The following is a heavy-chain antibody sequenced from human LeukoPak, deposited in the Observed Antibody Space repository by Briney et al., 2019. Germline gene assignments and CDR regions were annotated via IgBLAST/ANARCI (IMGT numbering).Heavy chain of an antibody. J-gene: IGHJ4*02. Sequence: SETLSLTCDVSGGSIDSTNWWNWVRQPPGKGLEWIGEIHHDGRINYNPSLKSRVTLSVDKSKNQLSLRLNSVTAADTAMYYCARSHDHLWGNYPDYWGQGTLVTVSS. CDR2: IHHDGRI. D-gene: IGHD3-16*02. CDR1: GGSIDSTNW. CDR3: ARSHDHLWGNYPDY. V-gene: IGHV4/OR15-8*01.